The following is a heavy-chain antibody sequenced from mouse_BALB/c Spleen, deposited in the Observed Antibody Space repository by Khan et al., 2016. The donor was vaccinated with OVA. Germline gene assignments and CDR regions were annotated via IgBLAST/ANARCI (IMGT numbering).Heavy chain of an antibody. V-gene: IGHV5-4*02. CDR3: ARGDYCYAFAH. Sequence: EVQLVESGGGLVKPGGSLKLSCAASGFTFSDFYMYWVRQTPEKRLEWVATISDGGSYIYYSDNVKGRFIISRDNTKNNLYLQMSSLKSEDTSLYFCARGDYCYAFAHWGHGTLVTVS. J-gene: IGHJ3*01. D-gene: IGHD2-12*01. CDR2: ISDGGSYI. CDR1: GFTFSDFY.